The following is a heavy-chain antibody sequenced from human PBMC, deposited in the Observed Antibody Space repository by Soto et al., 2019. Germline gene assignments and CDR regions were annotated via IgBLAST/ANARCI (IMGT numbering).Heavy chain of an antibody. CDR2: TYYRSKWYN. D-gene: IGHD6-13*01. CDR1: GDSVSSNSAA. Sequence: PSQTLSLTCAISGDSVSSNSAAWNWIRQSPSRGLEWLGRTYYRSKWYNDYAVSVKSRITINPDTSKNQFSLQLNSVTPEDTAVYYCARLSIIGTAAGRHSYYYYGMDVWGQGTTVTVSS. CDR3: ARLSIIGTAAGRHSYYYYGMDV. J-gene: IGHJ6*02. V-gene: IGHV6-1*01.